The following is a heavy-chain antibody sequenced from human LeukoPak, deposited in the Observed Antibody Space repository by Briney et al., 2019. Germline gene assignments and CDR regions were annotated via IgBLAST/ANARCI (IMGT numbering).Heavy chain of an antibody. D-gene: IGHD3-16*01. CDR3: ARRIGALGV. Sequence: PGRSLRLSCAASGFRFDEYAMHWVRQAPGKGLEWVSGISWNSGNIDYADSVKGRFTISRDNAKKSLYLQMDSLRSEDTAVYYCARRIGALGVWGKGTTVTVSS. CDR2: ISWNSGNI. V-gene: IGHV3-9*01. J-gene: IGHJ6*04. CDR1: GFRFDEYA.